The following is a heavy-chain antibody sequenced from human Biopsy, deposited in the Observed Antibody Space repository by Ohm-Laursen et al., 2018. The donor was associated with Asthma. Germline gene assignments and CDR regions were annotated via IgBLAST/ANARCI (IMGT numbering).Heavy chain of an antibody. J-gene: IGHJ4*02. V-gene: IGHV1-69*13. D-gene: IGHD2-2*01. CDR3: ARKAGSCISRTCYSLDF. Sequence: AASVKVSCKSLGGTFNTYVIGCVRQSPGPGLEGLGGFIFAFGITTYPQKFQDRVTITADDSTSTVYMELSSLRSEDTAVYYCARKAGSCISRTCYSLDFWGQGTLVTVSS. CDR1: GGTFNTYV. CDR2: FIFAFGIT.